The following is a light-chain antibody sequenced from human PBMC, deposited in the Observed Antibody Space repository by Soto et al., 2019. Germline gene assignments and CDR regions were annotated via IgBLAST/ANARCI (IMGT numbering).Light chain of an antibody. V-gene: IGLV2-11*01. Sequence: QSALTQPRSVSGSPGQSVTISCTGTSSDVGGYNYVSWYRQHPGKAPKLMIYDVSKWPSGVPDRFSGSKSGNTASLTIPGLQAEDEADYYCCSYAGSYTLYVFGTGTKVTVL. J-gene: IGLJ1*01. CDR3: CSYAGSYTLYV. CDR2: DVS. CDR1: SSDVGGYNY.